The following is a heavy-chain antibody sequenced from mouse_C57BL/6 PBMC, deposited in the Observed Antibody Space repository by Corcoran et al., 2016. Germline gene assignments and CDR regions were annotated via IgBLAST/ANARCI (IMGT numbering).Heavy chain of an antibody. CDR3: AKRKFYDYADY. D-gene: IGHD2-4*01. CDR1: GYTFTTYG. V-gene: IGHV9-3*01. Sequence: QIQLVQSGPELKKPGETVKISCKASGYTFTTYGMSWVKQAPGKGLKWMGWINTYSGVPTYADDFKGRFAFSLETSASTAYLQINNLKNEDTATYFCAKRKFYDYADYWGQGTTLTVSS. CDR2: INTYSGVP. J-gene: IGHJ2*01.